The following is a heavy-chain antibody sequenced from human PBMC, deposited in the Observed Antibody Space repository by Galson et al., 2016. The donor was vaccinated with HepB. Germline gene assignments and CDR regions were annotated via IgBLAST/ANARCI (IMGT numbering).Heavy chain of an antibody. CDR2: ISDSGLTT. CDR1: GFTFSNCV. J-gene: IGHJ4*02. V-gene: IGHV3-23*01. Sequence: SLRLSCAASGFTFSNCVMNWVRQAPGKGLEWVSGISDSGLTTYYADSVKGRFTISRDNSQRTLHLQINSLRAEDTAVYYCAKGGYYDFWTEYLIGYWGQGTLVTVSS. D-gene: IGHD3/OR15-3a*01. CDR3: AKGGYYDFWTEYLIGY.